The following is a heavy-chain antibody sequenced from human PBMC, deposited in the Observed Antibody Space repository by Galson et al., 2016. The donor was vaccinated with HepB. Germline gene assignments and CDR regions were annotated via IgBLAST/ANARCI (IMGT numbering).Heavy chain of an antibody. CDR1: GFSLRNPQMS. V-gene: IGHV2-26*02. J-gene: IGHJ5*02. Sequence: PALVKPPQTLTLTCTVSGFSLRNPQMSVSWMRQPPGRALEWLAHIFSNDQKSYSTSLKNRLTISKDTSKSQVVLTMTNLDPADTAPYYWAVAPAAIRATWFDPWGQGTLVTVSS. D-gene: IGHD2-2*01. CDR3: AVAPAAIRATWFDP. CDR2: IFSNDQK.